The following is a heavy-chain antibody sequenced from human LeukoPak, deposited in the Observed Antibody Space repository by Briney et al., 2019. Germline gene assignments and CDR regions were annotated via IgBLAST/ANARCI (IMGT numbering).Heavy chain of an antibody. Sequence: ASVKVSCKASGGTFSSYAISWVRQAPAQGLEWMEGIIPIFGTANYAQKFQGRVTITADESTSTAYMELSSLRSEDTAVYYCATTVAPYGMDVWGQGTTVTVSS. D-gene: IGHD5-12*01. J-gene: IGHJ6*02. CDR1: GGTFSSYA. CDR3: ATTVAPYGMDV. CDR2: IIPIFGTA. V-gene: IGHV1-69*13.